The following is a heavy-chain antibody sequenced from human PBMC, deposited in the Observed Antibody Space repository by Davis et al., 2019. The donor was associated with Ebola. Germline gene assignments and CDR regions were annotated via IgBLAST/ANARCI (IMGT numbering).Heavy chain of an antibody. J-gene: IGHJ4*02. CDR3: AKENDFWSGYYTGIPAGNYYFDY. CDR1: GFTFSDYY. Sequence: GESLKISCAASGFTFSDYYTSWIRQAPGKGLEWVSYISSSGSTIYYADSVKGRFTISRDNAKNSLYLQMNSLRAEDTAVYYCAKENDFWSGYYTGIPAGNYYFDYWGQGTLVTVSS. V-gene: IGHV3-11*01. D-gene: IGHD3-3*01. CDR2: ISSSGSTI.